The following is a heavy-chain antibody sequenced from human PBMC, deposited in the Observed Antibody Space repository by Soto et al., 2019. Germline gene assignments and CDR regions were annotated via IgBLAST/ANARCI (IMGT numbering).Heavy chain of an antibody. CDR1: GGSISSSSYY. J-gene: IGHJ3*02. CDR3: ARSHGDAFDI. Sequence: QLQLQASGPGLVKPSETLSLTCTVSGGSISSSSYYWGWIRQPPGKWLEWIGSIYYSGSTYYNPSLKSRVTISVDTSKNQFSLKLSSVTAADTAVYYCARSHGDAFDIWGQGTMVAVSS. V-gene: IGHV4-39*01. CDR2: IYYSGST.